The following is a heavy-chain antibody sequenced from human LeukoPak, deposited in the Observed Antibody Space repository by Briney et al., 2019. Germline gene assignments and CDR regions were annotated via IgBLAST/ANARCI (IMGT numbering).Heavy chain of an antibody. CDR3: ARLLRVGYCSSTSCNWFDP. J-gene: IGHJ5*02. D-gene: IGHD2-2*03. CDR1: GGSISSYY. CDR2: IYYSGST. V-gene: IGHV4-59*12. Sequence: PSETLSLTCIVSGGSISSYYWSWIRQPPGKGLEWIGYIYYSGSTNYNPSLKSRVTISVDTSKNQFSLKLSSVTAADTAVYYCARLLRVGYCSSTSCNWFDPWGQGTLVTVSS.